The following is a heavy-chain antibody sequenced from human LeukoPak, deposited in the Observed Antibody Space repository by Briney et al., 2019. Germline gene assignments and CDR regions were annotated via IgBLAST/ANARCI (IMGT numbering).Heavy chain of an antibody. V-gene: IGHV5-51*01. CDR1: GYRFTSYW. D-gene: IGHD3-3*01. J-gene: IGHJ2*01. Sequence: GESLKISCKGSGYRFTSYWIGWVRQMPGKGLEWTGIIYPGDSDTRYSPSFQGQVTISADKSISTAYLQWSSLKASDTAMYYCARHYRDFGVVIPYWYFDLWGRGTLVTVSS. CDR2: IYPGDSDT. CDR3: ARHYRDFGVVIPYWYFDL.